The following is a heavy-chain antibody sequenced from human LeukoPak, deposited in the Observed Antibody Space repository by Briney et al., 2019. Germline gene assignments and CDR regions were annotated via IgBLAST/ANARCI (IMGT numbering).Heavy chain of an antibody. Sequence: ASVKVSCKASGYTFTSYHMHWVRQAPGQGFEWMGLINLSGGSTTHAQRFQGRVTLTRDTSTSTVYMELSSLRSEDTAVYYCARDYVDDIPMIKDYWGQGTLVTVSS. V-gene: IGHV1-46*01. CDR2: INLSGGST. CDR1: GYTFTSYH. CDR3: ARDYVDDIPMIKDY. D-gene: IGHD2-8*01. J-gene: IGHJ4*02.